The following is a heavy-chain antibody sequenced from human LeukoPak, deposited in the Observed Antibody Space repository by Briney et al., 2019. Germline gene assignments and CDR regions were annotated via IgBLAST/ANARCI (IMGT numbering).Heavy chain of an antibody. V-gene: IGHV4-61*02. J-gene: IGHJ3*02. Sequence: SETLSLTCTVSGGSISSGSYYWSWIRQPAGKGLEWIGRIYTSGSTNYNPSLKSRVTISVDTSKNQFSLKLSSVTAADTAVYYCARGFGGYSYHDAFDIWGQGTMVTVSS. CDR3: ARGFGGYSYHDAFDI. D-gene: IGHD5-18*01. CDR1: GGSISSGSYY. CDR2: IYTSGST.